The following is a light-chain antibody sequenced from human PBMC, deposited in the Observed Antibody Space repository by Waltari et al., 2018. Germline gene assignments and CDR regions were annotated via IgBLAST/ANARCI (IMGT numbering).Light chain of an antibody. CDR1: KLGEKY. V-gene: IGLV3-1*01. CDR2: QDD. CDR3: QAWDTDTVI. Sequence: SYEVTQSPSVSVSPGQTAAITCSGDKLGEKYVCWYQQKPGQSPLLVLYQDDKRPSGFPERFSGSNSGNTATLVISGTQAMDEADYYCQAWDTDTVIFGGGTKLTVL. J-gene: IGLJ2*01.